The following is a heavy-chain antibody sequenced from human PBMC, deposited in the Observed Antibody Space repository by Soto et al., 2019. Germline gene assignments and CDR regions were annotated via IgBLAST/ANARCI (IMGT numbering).Heavy chain of an antibody. D-gene: IGHD1-1*01. CDR1: GYTLTSYV. CDR2: ISAHNGNT. CDR3: ARGRYGDY. Sequence: QVHLVQSVAEVKRPGASVKVTCKGSGYTLTSYVITWARQAPGQGLEWMGWISAHNGNTNYAQKLQGRVAVTRDTSTSTAYMELRSLRSDDTAVYYRARGRYGDYWGQGALFTVSS. J-gene: IGHJ4*02. V-gene: IGHV1-18*01.